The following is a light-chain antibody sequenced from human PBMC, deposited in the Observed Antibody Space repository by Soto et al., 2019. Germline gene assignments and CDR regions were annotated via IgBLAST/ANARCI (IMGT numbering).Light chain of an antibody. CDR1: QSIAKR. J-gene: IGKJ1*01. V-gene: IGKV1-5*01. CDR3: QRYDSYSTT. Sequence: DIQMTQSASALGAFVGARVTIXCRASQSIAKRVGWYQQKPGKAPKLLIYDASSLESVAPSSFSCSGSATAFTRTISSLQPDDFATYYGQRYDSYSTTFGQGTKVDIK. CDR2: DAS.